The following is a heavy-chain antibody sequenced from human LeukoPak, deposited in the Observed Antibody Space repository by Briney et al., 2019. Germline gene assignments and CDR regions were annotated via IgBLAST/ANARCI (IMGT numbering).Heavy chain of an antibody. V-gene: IGHV3-7*03. CDR2: IKQDGSEK. J-gene: IGHJ3*02. D-gene: IGHD2-2*01. CDR3: ARGADIVVVPAATVVDAFDI. Sequence: GGSLRLSCVASGFTFSSYWMSCVRQAPGKGLEWVANIKQDGSEKYYVDSVKGRFTISRDNAKNSLYLQMNSLRAEDTAVYYCARGADIVVVPAATVVDAFDIWGQGTMVTVSS. CDR1: GFTFSSYW.